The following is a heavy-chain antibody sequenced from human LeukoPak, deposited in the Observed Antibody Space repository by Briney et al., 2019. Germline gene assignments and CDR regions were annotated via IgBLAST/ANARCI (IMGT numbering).Heavy chain of an antibody. CDR1: GFTFSSYG. Sequence: GGSLRLSCAASGFTFSSYGMHWVRQAPGKGLEWVAFIWYDGSNKYYADSVKGRFTISRDNSKNTLYLQMNSLRAEDTAVYYCARDRYSSSSGWGRVDYWGQGTLVTVSS. D-gene: IGHD6-6*01. V-gene: IGHV3-33*01. J-gene: IGHJ4*02. CDR3: ARDRYSSSSGWGRVDY. CDR2: IWYDGSNK.